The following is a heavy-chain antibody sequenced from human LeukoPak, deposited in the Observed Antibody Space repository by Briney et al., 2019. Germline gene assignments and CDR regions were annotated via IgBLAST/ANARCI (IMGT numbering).Heavy chain of an antibody. V-gene: IGHV3-23*01. J-gene: IGHJ4*02. CDR3: ARGSPSWFDY. CDR2: ISGSGDST. CDR1: GFTFSNYA. Sequence: GGSLRLSCAASGFTFSNYAMNWVRQAPGKGLEWVSSISGSGDSTYYADSAKGRFTISRDNSKNTLSLQMNSLRAEDTAVYYCARGSPSWFDYWGQGTLVTVSS. D-gene: IGHD2-2*01.